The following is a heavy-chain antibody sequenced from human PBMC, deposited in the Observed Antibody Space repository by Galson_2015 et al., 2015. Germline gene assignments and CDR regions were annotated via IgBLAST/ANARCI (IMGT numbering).Heavy chain of an antibody. CDR3: ADDPSGIEDHHCYYMDV. CDR2: ISYRGTNT. Sequence: SLRLSCAASGFIFSGYAMNWVRQAPGKGLEWVSTISYRGTNTYYSDSVKGRFTISRDNSKSTLYLQMNSLRAEDTAVYYCADDPSGIEDHHCYYMDVWGEGTTVTVSS. CDR1: GFIFSGYA. V-gene: IGHV3-23*01. J-gene: IGHJ6*03. D-gene: IGHD6-13*01.